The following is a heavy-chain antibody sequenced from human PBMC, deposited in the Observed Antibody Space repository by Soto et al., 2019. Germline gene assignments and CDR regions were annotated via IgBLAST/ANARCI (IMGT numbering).Heavy chain of an antibody. Sequence: LRLSCAASGFTFSSYSMNWVRQAPGKGLEWDSSISSSSSYIYYADSVKGRFTISRDNAKNSLYLQMNSLRAEDTAVYYCARSGALAYCGGDCYNYYYYGMDVWGQGXTVTVYS. CDR1: GFTFSSYS. V-gene: IGHV3-21*01. J-gene: IGHJ6*02. D-gene: IGHD2-21*02. CDR2: ISSSSSYI. CDR3: ARSGALAYCGGDCYNYYYYGMDV.